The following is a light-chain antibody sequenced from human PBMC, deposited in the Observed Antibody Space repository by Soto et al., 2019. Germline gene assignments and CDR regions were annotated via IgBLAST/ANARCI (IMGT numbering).Light chain of an antibody. V-gene: IGKV3-15*01. CDR1: QSVSSN. Sequence: EIVMTQSPATLSVSPGERATLSCRASQSVSSNLAWYQQKPGQAPRLLIYGASTRATGIPARFSGSGSGTEFTLTISSLQSEDFAVYYCQQYNNWPPTVTFGQGTKVDNK. CDR3: QQYNNWPPTVT. J-gene: IGKJ1*01. CDR2: GAS.